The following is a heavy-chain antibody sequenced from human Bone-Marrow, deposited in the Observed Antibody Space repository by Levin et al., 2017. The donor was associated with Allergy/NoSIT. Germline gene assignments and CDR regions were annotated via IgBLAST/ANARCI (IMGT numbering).Heavy chain of an antibody. Sequence: ASVKVSCKTSGYTFTDYLIHWVRQAPGQGLEWVGRINPNSGDTQFAQRFQGRVTLTRDTPTNTVYMELISLISDDTAVYYCASDEGETEARTDWWGYWGQGTLVTISS. D-gene: IGHD2-8*02. CDR2: INPNSGDT. CDR3: ASDEGETEARTDWWGY. CDR1: GYTFTDYL. J-gene: IGHJ4*02. V-gene: IGHV1-2*06.